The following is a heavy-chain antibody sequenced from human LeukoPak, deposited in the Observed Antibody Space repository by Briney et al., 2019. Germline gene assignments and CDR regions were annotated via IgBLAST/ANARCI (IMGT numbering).Heavy chain of an antibody. Sequence: GGSLRLSCAASGFPFNKYRMHWVRQAPGKGLEWVSSNRSASNYLFYAESLKRRSTNATDNAQNSLFLQVNSLRAEDTAGYYCASAIPYGDFAWDYWGQGTLLTVP. CDR1: GFPFNKYR. CDR3: ASAIPYGDFAWDY. J-gene: IGHJ4*02. D-gene: IGHD4-17*01. V-gene: IGHV3-21*01. CDR2: NRSASNYL.